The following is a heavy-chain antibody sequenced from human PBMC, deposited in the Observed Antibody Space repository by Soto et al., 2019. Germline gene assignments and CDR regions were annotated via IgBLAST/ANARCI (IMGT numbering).Heavy chain of an antibody. V-gene: IGHV1-2*02. D-gene: IGHD6-6*01. CDR1: GYSFSGYY. Sequence: SVKYSCKSSGYSFSGYYIHCLRQASVQGLEWMGWINAHSGGTEYAQKFQGRVTLTRDTSIATAYLTLTSLTSDDTALYYCAKDLTRQLAYWLDPWGQGTQVTVSS. J-gene: IGHJ5*02. CDR2: INAHSGGT. CDR3: AKDLTRQLAYWLDP.